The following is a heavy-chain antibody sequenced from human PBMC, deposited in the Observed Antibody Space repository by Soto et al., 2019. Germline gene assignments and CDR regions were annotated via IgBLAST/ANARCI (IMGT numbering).Heavy chain of an antibody. V-gene: IGHV3-48*03. D-gene: IGHD6-13*01. Sequence: PGGSLRLSCAASGFTFSRYEMNWVRQAPGKGLEWISYISTSGSTIYYADSVKGRFTISRDNAKNSLYLQMNSLRAEDTAVYYCARELAAAGSFVYWGQETLVTVSS. J-gene: IGHJ4*02. CDR2: ISTSGSTI. CDR3: ARELAAAGSFVY. CDR1: GFTFSRYE.